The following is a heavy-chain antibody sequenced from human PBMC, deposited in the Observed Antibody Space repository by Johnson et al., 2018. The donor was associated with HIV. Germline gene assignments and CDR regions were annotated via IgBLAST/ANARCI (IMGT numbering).Heavy chain of an antibody. V-gene: IGHV3-74*02. CDR3: ARVLTFYYDSSGPPENPHLAAFDI. CDR1: GFTFSSYW. J-gene: IGHJ3*02. D-gene: IGHD3-22*01. CDR2: INSDGSSP. Sequence: MLLVESGGGVVQPGRSLRLSCAASGFTFSSYWMHWVRQAPGKGLVWVSRINSDGSSPSYADSVKGRFTISRDNAKNTLYLQMNSLRAEDTALYYCARVLTFYYDSSGPPENPHLAAFDIWGQGTMVTVSS.